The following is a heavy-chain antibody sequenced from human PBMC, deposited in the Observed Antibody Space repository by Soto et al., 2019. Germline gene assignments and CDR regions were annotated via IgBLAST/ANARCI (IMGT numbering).Heavy chain of an antibody. CDR3: ARVGGYYDSSGYYPLYNWFDP. Sequence: PSETLSLTCTVSGGSISSYYWSWIRQPAGKGLEWIGRIYTSGSTNYNPSLKSRVTMSVDTSKNQFSLKLSSVTAADTAVYYCARVGGYYDSSGYYPLYNWFDPWGQGTLVTVS. CDR2: IYTSGST. CDR1: GGSISSYY. V-gene: IGHV4-4*07. J-gene: IGHJ5*02. D-gene: IGHD3-22*01.